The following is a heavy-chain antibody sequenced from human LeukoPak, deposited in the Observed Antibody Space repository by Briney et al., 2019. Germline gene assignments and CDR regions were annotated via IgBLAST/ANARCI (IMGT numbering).Heavy chain of an antibody. Sequence: PSETLSLTCAVYGGSFSGYYWSWIRQPPGKGLEWIGEINHSGSTNYNPSLKSRVTISVDTSKNQFSLKLSSVTAADTAVYYCARAPTSTPLLVRGTNKGFRFDYWGQGTLVTVSS. CDR2: INHSGST. CDR3: ARAPTSTPLLVRGTNKGFRFDY. J-gene: IGHJ4*02. D-gene: IGHD3-10*01. CDR1: GGSFSGYY. V-gene: IGHV4-34*01.